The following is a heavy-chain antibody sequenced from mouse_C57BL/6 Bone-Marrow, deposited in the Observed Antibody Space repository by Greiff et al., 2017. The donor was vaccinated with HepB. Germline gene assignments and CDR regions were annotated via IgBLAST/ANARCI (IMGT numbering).Heavy chain of an antibody. CDR3: TCYYGSNYLYYYAMDY. D-gene: IGHD1-1*01. CDR1: GFTFSDAW. V-gene: IGHV6-6*01. CDR2: IRNKANNHAT. Sequence: EVQLQESGGGLVQPGGSMKLSCAASGFTFSDAWMDWVRQSPEKGLEWVADIRNKANNHATYYAESVKGRFTISRDDSKSSVYLQMNSLRAEDTGIYYCTCYYGSNYLYYYAMDYWGQGTSVTVSS. J-gene: IGHJ4*01.